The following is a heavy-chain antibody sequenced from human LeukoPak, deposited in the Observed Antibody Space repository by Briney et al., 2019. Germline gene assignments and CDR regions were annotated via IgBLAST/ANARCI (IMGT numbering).Heavy chain of an antibody. J-gene: IGHJ4*02. D-gene: IGHD5-12*01. CDR1: GYTFTGYY. V-gene: IGHV1-2*02. CDR2: INPNNGGT. CDR3: ARDKYTGYETFDY. Sequence: ASVKVSCKASGYTFTGYYMHWVRQAPGQGLEWMGWINPNNGGTNYAQKFQGRVTMTRDTSISTAYMELNRPTSDDTAVYYCARDKYTGYETFDYWGQGTPVTVSS.